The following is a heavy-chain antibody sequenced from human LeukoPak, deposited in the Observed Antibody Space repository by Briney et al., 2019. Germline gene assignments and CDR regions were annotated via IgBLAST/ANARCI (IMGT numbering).Heavy chain of an antibody. D-gene: IGHD7-27*01. CDR1: GYTFTTHN. Sequence: ASVTVSCKASGYTFTTHNINWVRQATGQGLEWLGWMSPNSGDTGYAQKFQGRVTMTSDSSISTAYMELSSLRSEDTAIYYCVRTPPNWGFDYWGQGTLVTVSS. CDR2: MSPNSGDT. V-gene: IGHV1-8*01. J-gene: IGHJ4*02. CDR3: VRTPPNWGFDY.